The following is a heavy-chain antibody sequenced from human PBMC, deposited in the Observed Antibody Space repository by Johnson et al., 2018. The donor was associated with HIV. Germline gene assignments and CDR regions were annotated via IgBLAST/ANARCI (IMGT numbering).Heavy chain of an antibody. V-gene: IGHV3-11*04. J-gene: IGHJ3*01. Sequence: QVLLVESGGGLVKPGRSLRLSCAASGFTFSDYYMSWIRQAPGKGLEWVSYISSSSSTIYYADSVKGRFTISRDNSRNMLYLQMNSLRPEDTAVYYCARDGRDLVTRGGFDVWGPGTVVTVSS. D-gene: IGHD5-18*01. CDR3: ARDGRDLVTRGGFDV. CDR2: ISSSSSTI. CDR1: GFTFSDYY.